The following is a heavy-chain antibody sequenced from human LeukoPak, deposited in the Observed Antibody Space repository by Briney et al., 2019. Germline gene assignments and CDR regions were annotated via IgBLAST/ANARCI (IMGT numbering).Heavy chain of an antibody. V-gene: IGHV1-46*01. J-gene: IGHJ5*02. CDR3: ARARIAAPNWFDP. Sequence: GASAKVSCKASGYTLTSYYMHWVRQAPGQGLEWMGIINPSGGSTSYAQKFQGRVTMTRDTSTSTVYMELSSLRSEDTAVYYCARARIAAPNWFDPWGQGTLVTVSS. D-gene: IGHD6-13*01. CDR2: INPSGGST. CDR1: GYTLTSYY.